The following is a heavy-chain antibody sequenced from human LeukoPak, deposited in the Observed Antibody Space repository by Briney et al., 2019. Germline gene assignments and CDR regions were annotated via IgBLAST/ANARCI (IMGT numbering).Heavy chain of an antibody. J-gene: IGHJ4*02. CDR1: GFTFSSYA. D-gene: IGHD6-13*01. CDR3: ARGGPAAGRFDY. CDR2: IYSGGST. Sequence: GGSLRLSCAASGFTFSSYAMSWVRQAPGKGLEWVSLIYSGGSTYYADSVKGRFTISRDNSKNTLYLQMNSLRAEDTAVYYCARGGPAAGRFDYWGQGTLVTVSS. V-gene: IGHV3-66*01.